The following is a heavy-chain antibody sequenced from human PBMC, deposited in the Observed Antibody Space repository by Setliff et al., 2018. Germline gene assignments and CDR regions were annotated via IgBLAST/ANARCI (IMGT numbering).Heavy chain of an antibody. V-gene: IGHV4-34*01. Sequence: LSLTCAVYGGSFSGYYWSWIRQPPGKGLEWIGEINHSGSTNYNPSLKSRVTISVDTSKNQFSLKLSSVTAADTAVYYCAREVLQFLEWTQEPYGMDVWGQGTTVTVSS. J-gene: IGHJ6*02. CDR2: INHSGST. CDR3: AREVLQFLEWTQEPYGMDV. D-gene: IGHD3-3*01. CDR1: GGSFSGYY.